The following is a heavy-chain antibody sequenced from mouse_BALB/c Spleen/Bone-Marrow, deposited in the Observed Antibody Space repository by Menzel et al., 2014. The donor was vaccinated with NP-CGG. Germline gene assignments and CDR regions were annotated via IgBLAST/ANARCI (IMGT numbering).Heavy chain of an antibody. J-gene: IGHJ2*01. CDR1: GYTFSNYW. CDR3: TTLARNNFGY. V-gene: IGHV1-5*01. D-gene: IGHD3-1*01. Sequence: EVQLQQSGTVLARPGAAVKMSCKASGYTFSNYWMHWVKQRPGQGLEWIGTIYPGNSDTTYNQNFKGKAKLTAVTSTSTAYMELSSLTNEDSAVYYCTTLARNNFGYLGQGTTLTVSS. CDR2: IYPGNSDT.